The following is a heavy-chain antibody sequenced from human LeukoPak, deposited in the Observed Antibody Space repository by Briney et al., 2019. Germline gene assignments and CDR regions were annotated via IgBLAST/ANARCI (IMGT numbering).Heavy chain of an antibody. V-gene: IGHV4-59*01. CDR2: IYYSGST. CDR1: GGSISSYY. D-gene: IGHD2-2*01. Sequence: SETLSLTCTVSGGSISSYYWSWIRQPPGKGLEWIGYIYYSGSTNYNPSLKSRVTISVDTSKNQFSLKLSSVTAADTAVYYCARERLYCSSTSCYSPAHDYWGQGTLVTVSS. CDR3: ARERLYCSSTSCYSPAHDY. J-gene: IGHJ4*02.